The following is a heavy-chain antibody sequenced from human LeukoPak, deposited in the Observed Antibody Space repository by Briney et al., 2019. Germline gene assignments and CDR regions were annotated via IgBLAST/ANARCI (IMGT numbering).Heavy chain of an antibody. Sequence: ASVKFSCKASGYTFTGYYMHWVRQAPGQGLEWMGGINPNSVVTNYAQKFQGRVAITSDTSISTAYMELSRLRSDDTAVYYCARDPERVLLWFGELTTYFDYWGQGTLVTVSS. D-gene: IGHD3-10*01. V-gene: IGHV1-2*02. CDR3: ARDPERVLLWFGELTTYFDY. CDR1: GYTFTGYY. J-gene: IGHJ4*02. CDR2: INPNSVVT.